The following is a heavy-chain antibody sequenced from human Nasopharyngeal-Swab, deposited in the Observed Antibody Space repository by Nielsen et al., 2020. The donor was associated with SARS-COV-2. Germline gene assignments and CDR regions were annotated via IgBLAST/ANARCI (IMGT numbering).Heavy chain of an antibody. D-gene: IGHD5-12*01. Sequence: ASVKVSCKASGYTFTSYGISWVRQAPGQGLEWMGWISAYNGNTNYAQKLQGRVTMTTDTSTSTAYMELRSLRSDDTAVYYCAREARGYSGYETNNDAFDIWGQGTMVIVSS. J-gene: IGHJ3*02. CDR2: ISAYNGNT. CDR3: AREARGYSGYETNNDAFDI. CDR1: GYTFTSYG. V-gene: IGHV1-18*01.